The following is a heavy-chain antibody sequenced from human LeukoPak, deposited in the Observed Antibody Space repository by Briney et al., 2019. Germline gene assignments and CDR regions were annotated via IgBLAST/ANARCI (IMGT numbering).Heavy chain of an antibody. V-gene: IGHV4-31*03. D-gene: IGHD6-13*01. CDR1: GGSISSGGYY. Sequence: SQTLSLTCTVSGGSISSGGYYWSWIRQHPGKGLEWIGYIYYSGSTYYNPSLKSRVTISVDTSENQFSLKLSSVTAADTAVYYCARDIGIAAAGTWWFDPWGQGTLVTVSS. CDR2: IYYSGST. CDR3: ARDIGIAAAGTWWFDP. J-gene: IGHJ5*02.